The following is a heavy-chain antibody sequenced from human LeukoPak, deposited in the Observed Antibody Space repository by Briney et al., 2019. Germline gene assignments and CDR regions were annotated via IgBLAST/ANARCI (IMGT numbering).Heavy chain of an antibody. V-gene: IGHV1-69*01. Sequence: SVKVSCKASGGTFSSYAISWVRQAPGQGLEWMGGIIPIFGKANYAQKFQGRVTITADESTSTAYMELSSLRSGDTAVYYCAKSQLGYCSGGSCYKNWFDPWGQGTLVTVSS. J-gene: IGHJ5*02. CDR1: GGTFSSYA. CDR3: AKSQLGYCSGGSCYKNWFDP. D-gene: IGHD2-15*01. CDR2: IIPIFGKA.